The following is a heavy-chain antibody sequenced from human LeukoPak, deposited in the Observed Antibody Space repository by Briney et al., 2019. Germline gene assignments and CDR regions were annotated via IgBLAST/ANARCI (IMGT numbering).Heavy chain of an antibody. D-gene: IGHD1-1*01. CDR2: IYYSGST. CDR3: ARGVGTRYYYYYMDV. Sequence: PSETLSLTCTVSGGSISSSSYYWGWIRQPPGRGLEWIGSIYYSGSTYYNPSLKSRVTISVDTSKNQFSLKLSSVTAADTAVYYCARGVGTRYYYYYMDVWGKGTTVTISS. CDR1: GGSISSSSYY. J-gene: IGHJ6*03. V-gene: IGHV4-39*01.